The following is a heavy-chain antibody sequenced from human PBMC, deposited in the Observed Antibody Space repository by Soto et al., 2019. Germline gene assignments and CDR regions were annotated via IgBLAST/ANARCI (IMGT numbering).Heavy chain of an antibody. CDR3: ARDNYYTGSGYYASSAEYFQH. CDR1: GGSISSGGYY. Sequence: QVQLQESGPGLVKPSQTLSLTCTVSGGSISSGGYYWSWIRQYPGKCLEWIGYISYSGSTYYNPSLKSRSTISVDASKNQFFLKLRSVTAADTAVYYCARDNYYTGSGYYASSAEYFQHWGQGTLVIVSS. CDR2: ISYSGST. J-gene: IGHJ1*01. D-gene: IGHD3-22*01. V-gene: IGHV4-31*03.